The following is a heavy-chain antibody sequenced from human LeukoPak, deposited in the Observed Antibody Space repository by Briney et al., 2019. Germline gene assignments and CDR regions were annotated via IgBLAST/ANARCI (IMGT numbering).Heavy chain of an antibody. CDR2: ISAYNGNT. D-gene: IGHD3-3*01. J-gene: IGHJ4*02. CDR1: GYTFTSYG. Sequence: ASVKVSCKASGYTFTSYGISWVRQAPGQGLEWMGWISAYNGNTNYAQKLQGRVTMTTDTSTSTAYMELRSLRSDDTAVYYCASPKYYDFWSGYYSFDYWGQGTLVTVSS. V-gene: IGHV1-18*01. CDR3: ASPKYYDFWSGYYSFDY.